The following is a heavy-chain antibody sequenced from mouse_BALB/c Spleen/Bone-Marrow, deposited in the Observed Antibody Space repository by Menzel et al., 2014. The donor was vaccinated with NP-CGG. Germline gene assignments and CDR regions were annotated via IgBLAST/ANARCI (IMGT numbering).Heavy chain of an antibody. CDR3: ARGQLLAY. Sequence: SGAELVRPGASVKMSCKASGYIFTSYNIHWVKQTPGQGLEWIGHIYPGNGGTNYNQKFKGKATLTADTSSSTAYMQISSLTSEDSAVYFCARGQLLAYWGQGTLVTVSA. CDR1: GYIFTSYN. D-gene: IGHD3-3*01. V-gene: IGHV1-12*01. CDR2: IYPGNGGT. J-gene: IGHJ3*01.